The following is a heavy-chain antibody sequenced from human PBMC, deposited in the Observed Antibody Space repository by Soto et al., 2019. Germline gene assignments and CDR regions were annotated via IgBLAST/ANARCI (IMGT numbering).Heavy chain of an antibody. CDR3: ARVGSSTWYDLDY. D-gene: IGHD6-13*01. Sequence: GSLRLSCAASGFTFSSYSMNWVRQAPGKGLEWVSSISTTSSYIYYTDSVKGRFTISRDNAKNSLYLQMNSLRAEDTAVYYCARVGSSTWYDLDYWGQGTLVTVSS. V-gene: IGHV3-21*01. J-gene: IGHJ4*02. CDR1: GFTFSSYS. CDR2: ISTTSSYI.